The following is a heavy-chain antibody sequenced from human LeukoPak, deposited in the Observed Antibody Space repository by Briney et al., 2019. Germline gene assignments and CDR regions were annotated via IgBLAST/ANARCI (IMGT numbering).Heavy chain of an antibody. CDR3: ARLTFGGVIGFDY. V-gene: IGHV3-33*08. D-gene: IGHD3-16*02. Sequence: GGSLRLSCAASGFTFSSYSMNWVRQAPGKGLEWVAVIWHDGKKKYYADSVKGRFTVSRDNSKNTLYLQMDSLRVEDTAVYYCARLTFGGVIGFDYWGQGTLVTVSS. CDR1: GFTFSSYS. J-gene: IGHJ4*02. CDR2: IWHDGKKK.